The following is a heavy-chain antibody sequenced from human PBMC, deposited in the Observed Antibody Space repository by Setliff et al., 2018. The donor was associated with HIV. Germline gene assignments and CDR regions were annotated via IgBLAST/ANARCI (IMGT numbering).Heavy chain of an antibody. CDR3: ATYAGNGGGKGY. V-gene: IGHV4-4*02. CDR2: TYSSGST. J-gene: IGHJ4*02. CDR1: GGSIISSHW. Sequence: ETLSLTCTVSGGSIISSHWWSWVRQPPGKGLEWIGQTYSSGSTKCNPSLKSRVTISVDTSKNQFSLTLSSVTAADTAMYYCATYAGNGGGKGYWGQGTLVTVSS. D-gene: IGHD2-21*01.